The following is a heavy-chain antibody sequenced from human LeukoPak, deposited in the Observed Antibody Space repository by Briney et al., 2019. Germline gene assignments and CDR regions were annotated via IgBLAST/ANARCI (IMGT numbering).Heavy chain of an antibody. J-gene: IGHJ4*02. CDR3: ATSYDMGWLIGY. V-gene: IGHV3-7*03. CDR1: GFTFGDTW. D-gene: IGHD3/OR15-3a*01. CDR2: IKQDGSEK. Sequence: GGSLRLSCAASGFTFGDTWMNWVRQVPGQGLEWVANIKQDGSEKFYVASVKGRFTISRDNGKSSLYLQMNSLRAEDTALYYCATSYDMGWLIGYWGQGTLVTASS.